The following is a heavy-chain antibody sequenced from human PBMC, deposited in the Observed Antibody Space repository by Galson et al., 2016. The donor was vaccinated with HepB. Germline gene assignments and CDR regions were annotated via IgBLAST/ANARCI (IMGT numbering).Heavy chain of an antibody. V-gene: IGHV1-18*01. CDR3: ARARDYYFYSMDV. CDR2: ITTVTGNT. Sequence: SVKVSCKASGYTFTTYGISWVRQAPGQGLEWMGWITTVTGNTNYAQKFQGRVTMTTDTSTNTAYMELRSLRSDDTAVYYCARARDYYFYSMDVWGQGTTGTVSS. CDR1: GYTFTTYG. J-gene: IGHJ6*02.